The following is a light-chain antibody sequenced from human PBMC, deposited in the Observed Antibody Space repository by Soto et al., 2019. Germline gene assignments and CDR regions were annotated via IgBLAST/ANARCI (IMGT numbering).Light chain of an antibody. Sequence: EIVLTQSPATLSLSPGERVTLSCRASQSVSSHLAWYQQKPGQAPRLLIYDASNRATGISARFSGSGPGTDFTLTISSLEPEDFAVYYCQQRSNWPQLTFGGGTKVEIK. CDR3: QQRSNWPQLT. CDR1: QSVSSH. V-gene: IGKV3-11*01. CDR2: DAS. J-gene: IGKJ4*01.